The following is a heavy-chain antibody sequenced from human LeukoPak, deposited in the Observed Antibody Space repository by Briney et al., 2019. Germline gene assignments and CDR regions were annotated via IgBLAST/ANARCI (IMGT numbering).Heavy chain of an antibody. Sequence: GGSLRLSCAASGFTFSSYWMSWVRQAPGKGLEWVANIKHDGSEKYHVDSVKGRFTISRDNAKKSLYLQMNSLRAEDTAVYYCARVRVVSFYGMDVWGQRTRDLVSS. CDR1: GFTFSSYW. J-gene: IGHJ6*02. D-gene: IGHD3-16*01. CDR3: ARVRVVSFYGMDV. V-gene: IGHV3-7*05. CDR2: IKHDGSEK.